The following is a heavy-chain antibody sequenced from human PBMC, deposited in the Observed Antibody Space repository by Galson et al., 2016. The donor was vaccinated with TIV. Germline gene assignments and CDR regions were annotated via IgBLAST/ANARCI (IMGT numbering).Heavy chain of an antibody. V-gene: IGHV5-51*01. CDR2: IYPGDSYT. J-gene: IGHJ5*02. Sequence: QSGAEVKEPGESLKISCTGSGYRFATSWIGWVRQMPGKGLEWMGIIYPGDSYTNYSLSFQGHVTISADKSISTAYLQWSSLKASDSAMYYCARRTLAVGTDANWFDPWGQGTLVTVSS. CDR3: ARRTLAVGTDANWFDP. D-gene: IGHD6-19*01. CDR1: GYRFATSW.